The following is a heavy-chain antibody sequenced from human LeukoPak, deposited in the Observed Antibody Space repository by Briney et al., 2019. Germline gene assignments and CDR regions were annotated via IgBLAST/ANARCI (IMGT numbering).Heavy chain of an antibody. J-gene: IGHJ6*03. CDR3: ARSIVTTYMDV. Sequence: ASVKVSCKASGYIFTGYYMYWVRQAPGQGLEWMGWINPNSGDTNFAQKFQGRVTMTRDTSISTAYMELSRLRSDDTAVYYCARSIVTTYMDVWGNGTTATVSS. CDR2: INPNSGDT. CDR1: GYIFTGYY. D-gene: IGHD4-11*01. V-gene: IGHV1-2*02.